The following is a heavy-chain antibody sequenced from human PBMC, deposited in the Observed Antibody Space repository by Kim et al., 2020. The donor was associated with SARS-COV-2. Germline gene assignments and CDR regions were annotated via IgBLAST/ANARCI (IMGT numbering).Heavy chain of an antibody. Sequence: GESLKISCKGSGYSFTSYWIGWVRQMPGKGLEWMGIIYPGDSDTRYSPSFQGQVTISADKSISTAYLQWSSLKASDTAMYYCARQGYSYGPLGAFDIWGQGTMVTVSS. CDR2: IYPGDSDT. CDR1: GYSFTSYW. J-gene: IGHJ3*02. CDR3: ARQGYSYGPLGAFDI. D-gene: IGHD5-18*01. V-gene: IGHV5-51*01.